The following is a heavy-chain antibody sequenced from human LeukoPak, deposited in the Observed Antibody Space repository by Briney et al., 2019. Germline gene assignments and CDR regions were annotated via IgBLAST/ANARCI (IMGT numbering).Heavy chain of an antibody. CDR3: ARGGTTVTEDFDY. V-gene: IGHV3-23*01. CDR1: GFTFSSYA. D-gene: IGHD4-17*01. Sequence: PGGSLRLSCAASGFTFSSYAMSRVRQAPGKGLEWVSAISGSGGSTYYADSVKGRFTISRDNSKNTLYLQMNSLRAGDTAVYYCARGGTTVTEDFDYWGQGTLVTVSS. J-gene: IGHJ4*02. CDR2: ISGSGGST.